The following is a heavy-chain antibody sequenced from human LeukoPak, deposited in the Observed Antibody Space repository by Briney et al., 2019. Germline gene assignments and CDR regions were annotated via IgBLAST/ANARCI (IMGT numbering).Heavy chain of an antibody. J-gene: IGHJ4*02. CDR1: GGSISSSPYY. Sequence: SETLSLTCTVSGGSISSSPYYWGWIRQPPGKGLEWIGSIYYSGSTYYNPSLKSRVTISVDTSKNHFSLKLSSVTAADTTVYFCARHVSPTYYFDYWGQGTLATVSS. CDR3: ARHVSPTYYFDY. D-gene: IGHD5/OR15-5a*01. V-gene: IGHV4-39*01. CDR2: IYYSGST.